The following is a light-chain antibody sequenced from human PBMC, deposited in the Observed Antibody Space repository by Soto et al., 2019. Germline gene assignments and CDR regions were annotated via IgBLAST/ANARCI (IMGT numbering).Light chain of an antibody. J-gene: IGKJ2*01. Sequence: EIVLTQSPGSLSLSPRDRATLSCRASQSVSSNYLAWYQQKPGQAPRLLIYGASRRATGIPDRFSGSGSGTEFTLTISRLEPEDFAVYYCQQYGSSTYTFGQGTKVEIK. V-gene: IGKV3-20*01. CDR1: QSVSSNY. CDR3: QQYGSSTYT. CDR2: GAS.